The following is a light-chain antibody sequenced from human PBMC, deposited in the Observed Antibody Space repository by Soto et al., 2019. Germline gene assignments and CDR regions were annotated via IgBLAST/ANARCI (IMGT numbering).Light chain of an antibody. J-gene: IGLJ1*01. Sequence: SYELTQPPSMSVAPGQTATITCGGNNIGSKSVHWYQQRPGQAPVLVVYDDRDRPSGIPERFSGSNSGNTATLSISRVEAGDEADYYCQVWDSSTDHYVFGTGTKLTVL. CDR2: DDR. V-gene: IGLV3-21*02. CDR3: QVWDSSTDHYV. CDR1: NIGSKS.